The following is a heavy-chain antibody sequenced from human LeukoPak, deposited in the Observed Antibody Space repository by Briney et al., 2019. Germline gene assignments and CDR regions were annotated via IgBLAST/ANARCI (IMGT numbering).Heavy chain of an antibody. J-gene: IGHJ4*02. V-gene: IGHV4-39*07. CDR3: ARKREGPTTGIDY. Sequence: SETLSLTCTVSGGSISSTNSYWGWIRQSPRTGLEWIGNIYSSGSSYYNPSLKNRVTISIDTSENQFSLKLTSVTAADTAVYYCARKREGPTTGIDYWGQGTLVTVSS. CDR2: IYSSGSS. CDR1: GGSISSTNSY. D-gene: IGHD1-26*01.